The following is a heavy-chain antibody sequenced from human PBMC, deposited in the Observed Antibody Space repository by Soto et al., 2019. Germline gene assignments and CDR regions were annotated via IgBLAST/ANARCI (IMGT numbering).Heavy chain of an antibody. D-gene: IGHD3-3*01. CDR3: ARQYDFWSGYYTNY. V-gene: IGHV4-39*01. J-gene: IGHJ4*02. CDR1: GGSISSSSYY. CDR2: IYYSGST. Sequence: SETLSLTCTVSGGSISSSSYYWGWIRQPPGKGLEWIGSIYYSGSTYYNPSLKSRVTISVDTSKNQFSLKLSSVTAADTAVYYCARQYDFWSGYYTNYWGQGTLFTVSS.